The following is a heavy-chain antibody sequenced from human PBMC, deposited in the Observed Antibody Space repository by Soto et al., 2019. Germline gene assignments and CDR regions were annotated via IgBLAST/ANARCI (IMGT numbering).Heavy chain of an antibody. CDR1: GYTFTSYC. CDR2: SNPSGGSK. CDR3: AGDERSSYKSVCYNLRS. V-gene: IGHV1-46*01. Sequence: QVQLVQSGAEVKKHGASVKVCCKVSGYTFTSYCMHWVRRAPGQGRERIRISNPSGGSKSYAQKFQGRVTMSRHTSKSTVYTELSSLRSEETVVYYCAGDERSSYKSVCYNLRSWGQGTLVTVSS. D-gene: IGHD3-10*01. J-gene: IGHJ5*02.